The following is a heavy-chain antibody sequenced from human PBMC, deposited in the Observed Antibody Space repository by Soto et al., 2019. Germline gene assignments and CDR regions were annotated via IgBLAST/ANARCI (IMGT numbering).Heavy chain of an antibody. V-gene: IGHV1-2*02. CDR3: ARDDGDCSSTTCLEDYYYYGMDV. Sequence: SSVKVSCKASGYTFTGYYMHWVRQAPGQGLEWMGWINPNSGGTNYAQKFQGRVTMTRDTSSSTAYTELSRLRSDDTAVYYCARDDGDCSSTTCLEDYYYYGMDVWGQGTSESVS. J-gene: IGHJ6*02. D-gene: IGHD2-2*01. CDR2: INPNSGGT. CDR1: GYTFTGYY.